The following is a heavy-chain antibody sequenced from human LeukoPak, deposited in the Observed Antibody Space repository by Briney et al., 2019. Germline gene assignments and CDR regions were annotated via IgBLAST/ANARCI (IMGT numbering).Heavy chain of an antibody. CDR3: ARRERDGYNQDWFDP. Sequence: SETLSLTCTVSGGSLSSYYWSWIRPPPGKGLEWICYLYYSGSTNYNPPLKSRVTISVDTSKNQFSLKLSSVTAADTAVYYCARRERDGYNQDWFDPWGQGTLVTVS. V-gene: IGHV4-59*08. CDR2: LYYSGST. CDR1: GGSLSSYY. D-gene: IGHD5-24*01. J-gene: IGHJ5*02.